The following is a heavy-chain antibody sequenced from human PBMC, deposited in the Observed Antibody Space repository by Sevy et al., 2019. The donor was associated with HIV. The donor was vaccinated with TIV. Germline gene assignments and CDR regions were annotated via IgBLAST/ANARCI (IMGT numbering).Heavy chain of an antibody. V-gene: IGHV3-74*01. CDR3: ARDEERPTYCGGDCYSGWFDP. CDR2: INSDGSST. Sequence: GGSLRLSCAASGFTFSSYWMHWVRQAPGKGLVWVSRINSDGSSTGYADSVKGRFTISRDNAKNTLYLQMNSLRAEDTAVYYCARDEERPTYCGGDCYSGWFDPWRQGTLVTVSS. CDR1: GFTFSSYW. J-gene: IGHJ5*02. D-gene: IGHD2-21*02.